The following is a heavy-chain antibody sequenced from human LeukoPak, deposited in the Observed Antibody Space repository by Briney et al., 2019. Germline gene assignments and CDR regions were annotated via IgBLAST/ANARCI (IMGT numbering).Heavy chain of an antibody. D-gene: IGHD3-22*01. J-gene: IGHJ5*02. V-gene: IGHV3-30*02. CDR3: ASQYYYDSSGYQWFDP. Sequence: GGSLRLSCTASGFTFSSYGMHWVRQAPGKGLEWVAFIRYDGSNKYYADSVKGRFTISRDNSKNTLYLQMNSLRAEDTAVYYCASQYYYDSSGYQWFDPWGQGTLVTVSS. CDR2: IRYDGSNK. CDR1: GFTFSSYG.